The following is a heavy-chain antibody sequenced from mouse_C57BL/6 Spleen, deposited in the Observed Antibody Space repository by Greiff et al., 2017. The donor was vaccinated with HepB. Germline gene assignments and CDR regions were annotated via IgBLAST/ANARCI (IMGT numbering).Heavy chain of an antibody. V-gene: IGHV5-6*01. CDR2: ISSGGSYT. CDR1: GFTFSSYG. D-gene: IGHD4-1*01. CDR3: ARQETGTEFAY. J-gene: IGHJ3*01. Sequence: EVKLQESGGDLVKPGGSLKLSCAASGFTFSSYGMSWVRQTPDKRLEWVATISSGGSYTYYPDSVKGRFTISRDNAKNTLYLQMSSLKSEDTAMYYCARQETGTEFAYWGQGTLVTVSA.